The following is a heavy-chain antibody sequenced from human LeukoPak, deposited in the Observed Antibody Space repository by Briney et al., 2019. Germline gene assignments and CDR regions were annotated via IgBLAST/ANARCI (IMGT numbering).Heavy chain of an antibody. CDR2: INHSGST. CDR3: ATFVDTAMGYFDY. D-gene: IGHD5-18*01. Sequence: SETLSLTCAVYGGSFSGYYWSWIRQPPGRGLEWIGEINHSGSTNYNPSLKSRVTISVDTSKNQFSLKLSSVTAADTAVYYCATFVDTAMGYFDYWGQGTLVTVSS. CDR1: GGSFSGYY. J-gene: IGHJ4*02. V-gene: IGHV4-34*01.